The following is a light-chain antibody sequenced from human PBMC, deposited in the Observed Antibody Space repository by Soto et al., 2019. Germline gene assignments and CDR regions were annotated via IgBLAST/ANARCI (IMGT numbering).Light chain of an antibody. Sequence: QPVLTQPPSASGTPGQRVTISCSGSSSNIGSNTVNWYQQLPGTAPKLLIYSNNKRPSGVPDRFSGSKSGPSASLAISGLQSEDEDDYYCAAWDDSLNGPNWVFGGGTKLTVL. V-gene: IGLV1-44*01. CDR3: AAWDDSLNGPNWV. J-gene: IGLJ3*02. CDR2: SNN. CDR1: SSNIGSNT.